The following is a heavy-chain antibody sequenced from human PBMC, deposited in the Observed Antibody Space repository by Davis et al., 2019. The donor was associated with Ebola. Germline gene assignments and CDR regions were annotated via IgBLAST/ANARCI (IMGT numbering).Heavy chain of an antibody. J-gene: IGHJ4*02. V-gene: IGHV1-18*01. CDR1: GYTFTSYG. CDR3: ARTVGYCTNGVCYGGYYFDY. D-gene: IGHD2-8*01. CDR2: ISAYNGNT. Sequence: ASVKVSCKASGYTFTSYGISWVRQAPGQGLEWMGWISAYNGNTNYAQKLQGRVTMTTDTSTSTVYMELSSLRSEDTAVYYCARTVGYCTNGVCYGGYYFDYWGQGTLVTVSS.